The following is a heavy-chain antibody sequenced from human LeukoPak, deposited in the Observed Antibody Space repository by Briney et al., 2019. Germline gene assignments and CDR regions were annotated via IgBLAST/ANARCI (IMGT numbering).Heavy chain of an antibody. CDR1: GGSFSGYY. CDR3: ARGRRDGYTLYYMDV. Sequence: SETLSLTCAVYGGSFSGYYWSWIRQPPGKGLEWIGSIYYSGSTYFNPSLKSRVTISLDTSKTQFSLKLTSVTAADTAVYYCARGRRDGYTLYYMDVWGKGTTVTVSS. CDR2: IYYSGST. J-gene: IGHJ6*03. V-gene: IGHV4-34*01. D-gene: IGHD5-24*01.